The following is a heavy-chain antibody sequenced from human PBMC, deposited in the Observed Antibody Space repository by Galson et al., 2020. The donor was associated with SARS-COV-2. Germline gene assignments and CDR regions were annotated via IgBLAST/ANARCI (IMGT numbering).Heavy chain of an antibody. V-gene: IGHV1-2*02. CDR3: ASNRGPGSCSALDY. Sequence: ASVKVSCQASGYTFTGYYMHWVRQAPGQGLEWMGWINPNSGGTNSAQKFQGRVTLTRDTSISTAYMELTSLRSDDTAVYYCASNRGPGSCSALDYWGQGTLVTVSS. CDR2: INPNSGGT. CDR1: GYTFTGYY. J-gene: IGHJ4*02. D-gene: IGHD3-10*02.